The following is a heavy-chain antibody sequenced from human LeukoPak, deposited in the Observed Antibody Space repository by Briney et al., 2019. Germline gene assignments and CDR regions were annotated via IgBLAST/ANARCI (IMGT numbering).Heavy chain of an antibody. Sequence: GGSLRLSCAASGFTFSSYWMRWVRQAPGKGLDWVANIKQDGSEKCYVDSVKGRLTIYRDNAKNSLYLQMNGLRAEDTAVYCCARVPTYSYGLYYWGQGTLVTVSS. CDR2: IKQDGSEK. CDR3: ARVPTYSYGLYY. J-gene: IGHJ4*02. D-gene: IGHD5-18*01. CDR1: GFTFSSYW. V-gene: IGHV3-7*01.